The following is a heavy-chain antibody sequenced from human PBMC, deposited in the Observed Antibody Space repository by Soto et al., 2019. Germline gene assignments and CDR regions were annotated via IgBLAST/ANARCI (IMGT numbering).Heavy chain of an antibody. Sequence: QVQLVQSGAEVKKPRASVKVSCTASGYTFNTYGISWVRQAPGQGRAWMGWISPFNGNTNYEQKFQGRVNMTTGTSTRTADMYLRSLRSDDTAVYYCARDHGPGAEGRWFGYWGQGTLLTVSS. CDR3: ARDHGPGAEGRWFGY. V-gene: IGHV1-18*01. CDR1: GYTFNTYG. J-gene: IGHJ4*02. CDR2: ISPFNGNT. D-gene: IGHD2-15*01.